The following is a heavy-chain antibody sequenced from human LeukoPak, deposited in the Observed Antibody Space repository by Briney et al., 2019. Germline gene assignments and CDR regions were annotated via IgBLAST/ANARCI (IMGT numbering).Heavy chain of an antibody. CDR1: GYTFTSYD. Sequence: GASVKVSCKASGYTFTSYDINWVRQATGQGLEWMGWMSPNSGNTGYAQKFQGRVTITRNTSISTAYMELSSLRSEDTAVYYCARGRSITIFGVVIDYYMDVWGKGTTVTVSS. D-gene: IGHD3-3*01. J-gene: IGHJ6*03. V-gene: IGHV1-8*03. CDR2: MSPNSGNT. CDR3: ARGRSITIFGVVIDYYMDV.